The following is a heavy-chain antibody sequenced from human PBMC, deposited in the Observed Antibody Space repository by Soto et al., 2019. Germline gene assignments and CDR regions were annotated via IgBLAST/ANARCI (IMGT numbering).Heavy chain of an antibody. J-gene: IGHJ4*02. V-gene: IGHV1-2*02. Sequence: QVQLVQSGAEVKKPGASVKVSCKASGYSFTGYFMHWVRQVPGQGLEWMGWTNPKSGVTKYPQKFQGRVTMTRDTSISPAYMELTRMRSDDTAVYYFARAHVRLQLGSSDYWGQGTLVTVSS. CDR3: ARAHVRLQLGSSDY. CDR1: GYSFTGYF. CDR2: TNPKSGVT. D-gene: IGHD6-25*01.